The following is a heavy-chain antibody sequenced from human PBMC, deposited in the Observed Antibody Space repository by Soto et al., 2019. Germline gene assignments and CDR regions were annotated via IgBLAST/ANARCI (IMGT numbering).Heavy chain of an antibody. V-gene: IGHV3-15*01. Sequence: GGSLRLSCAASGFTFSNAWMSWVRQAPGKGLEWVGRIKRKTDGGTTDYAAPVNGRFTISRNDSKNTLYLKMNSLKTEDTAVYYCTAEARITIFRMPTIYYFGMDVRGQGTTVTVSS. D-gene: IGHD3-3*01. J-gene: IGHJ6*02. CDR1: GFTFSNAW. CDR2: IKRKTDGGTT. CDR3: TAEARITIFRMPTIYYFGMDV.